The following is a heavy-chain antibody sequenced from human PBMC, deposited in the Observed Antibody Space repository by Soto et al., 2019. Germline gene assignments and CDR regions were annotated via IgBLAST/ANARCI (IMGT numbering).Heavy chain of an antibody. Sequence: ESGGGVVQPGRSLRLSCAASGFTFSSYGMHWVRQAPGKGLEWVAVISYDGSNKYYADSVKGRFTISRDNSKNTLYLQMNSLRAEDTAVYYCANGYCSGGSCLLFDYWGQGTLVTVSS. D-gene: IGHD2-15*01. J-gene: IGHJ4*02. V-gene: IGHV3-30*18. CDR2: ISYDGSNK. CDR3: ANGYCSGGSCLLFDY. CDR1: GFTFSSYG.